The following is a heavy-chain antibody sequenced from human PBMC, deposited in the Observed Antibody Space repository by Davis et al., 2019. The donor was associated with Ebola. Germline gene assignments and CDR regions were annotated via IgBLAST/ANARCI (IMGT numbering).Heavy chain of an antibody. CDR1: GFTFSSYA. CDR3: ARRYCSGGSCQLDY. J-gene: IGHJ4*02. Sequence: GGSLRLSCAASGFTFSSYAMSWVRQAPGKGLEWVSAISGSGGSTYYADSVKGRFTISRDNSKNTLYLQMNSLRAEDTAVYYCARRYCSGGSCQLDYWGQGTLVTVSS. V-gene: IGHV3-23*01. D-gene: IGHD2-15*01. CDR2: ISGSGGST.